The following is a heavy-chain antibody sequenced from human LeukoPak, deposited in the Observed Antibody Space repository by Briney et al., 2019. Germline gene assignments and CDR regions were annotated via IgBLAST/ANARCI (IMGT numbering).Heavy chain of an antibody. V-gene: IGHV3-21*01. CDR2: ISSSSSYI. Sequence: GGSLRLSCAASGFTFSSYSMNWVRQAPGKGLEWVSSISSSSSYIYYADSVKGRFIISRDNAKNSLYLQMNSLRAEDTAVYYCARKSGTIAIPFDYWGQGTLVTVSS. D-gene: IGHD2-21*01. CDR3: ARKSGTIAIPFDY. J-gene: IGHJ4*02. CDR1: GFTFSSYS.